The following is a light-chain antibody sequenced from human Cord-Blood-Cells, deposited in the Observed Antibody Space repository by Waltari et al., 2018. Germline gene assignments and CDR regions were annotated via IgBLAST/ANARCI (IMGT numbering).Light chain of an antibody. CDR1: SSDVGGYNY. CDR2: DVS. V-gene: IGLV2-14*01. J-gene: IGLJ3*02. Sequence: QSALTQPASVSGSPGQSITLSCTGTSSDVGGYNYFSWYQQHPGKAPKLMIYDVSKRPSGVSNRFSGSKSGNTASLTISGLQTEDEADYYCSSYTSSSTSHWVFGGGTKLTVL. CDR3: SSYTSSSTSHWV.